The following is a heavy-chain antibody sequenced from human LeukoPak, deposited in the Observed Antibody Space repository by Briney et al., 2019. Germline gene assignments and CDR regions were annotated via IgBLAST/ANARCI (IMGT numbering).Heavy chain of an antibody. J-gene: IGHJ4*02. CDR3: VRDSRGDYYLDY. V-gene: IGHV1-2*02. CDR1: GYTFIGYY. Sequence: ASVKVSCKASGYTFIGYYMHWVRQAPGQGLEWMGWINPNTGGTKYAQKFQGRVTITRDSSINTAYMELSRLTSDDTAMYYCVRDSRGDYYLDYWGQGTLVTVSS. D-gene: IGHD2-21*02. CDR2: INPNTGGT.